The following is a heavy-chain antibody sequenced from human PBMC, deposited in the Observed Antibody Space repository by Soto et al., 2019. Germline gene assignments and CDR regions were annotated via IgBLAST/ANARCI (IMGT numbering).Heavy chain of an antibody. CDR2: IIPILGIA. CDR3: ARERGHNNVDY. D-gene: IGHD1-1*01. CDR1: GGTFSSYT. V-gene: IGHV1-69*08. J-gene: IGHJ4*02. Sequence: QVQLVQSGAEVKKPGSSVKVSCKASGGTFSSYTISWVRQAPGQGLEWMGRIIPILGIANYAQKFQGRVTXTXXKSTSTAYMELSSLRSEDTAVYYCARERGHNNVDYWGQGTLVTVSS.